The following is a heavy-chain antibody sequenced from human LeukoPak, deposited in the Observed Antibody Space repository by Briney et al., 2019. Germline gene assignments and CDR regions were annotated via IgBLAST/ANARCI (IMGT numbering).Heavy chain of an antibody. CDR1: GFTFSSYA. Sequence: GGSLRLSCAASGFTFSSYAMHWVRQAPGKGLEYVSAISSNGGSTYYANSVKGRFTISRDNSKNTLYLRMGSLRAEDMAVYYCAREGLGGDFNLYYFDYWGQGTLVTVSS. CDR3: AREGLGGDFNLYYFDY. CDR2: ISSNGGST. V-gene: IGHV3-64*01. J-gene: IGHJ4*02. D-gene: IGHD2-21*02.